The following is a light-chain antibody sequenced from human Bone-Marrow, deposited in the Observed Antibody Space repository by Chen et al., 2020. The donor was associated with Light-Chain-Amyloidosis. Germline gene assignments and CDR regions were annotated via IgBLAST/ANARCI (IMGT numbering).Light chain of an antibody. V-gene: IGLV2-14*03. Sequence: QSALAQPASVSGSPGQSLTISGTGTSSDVGGYNYVSWYQQHPGKAPKLMIYDVSNRPSGVSNRFSGSKSGNTASLTISGLQAEDEADYYCSSYTSSRTPYVFGAGTKVTVL. CDR2: DVS. J-gene: IGLJ1*01. CDR1: SSDVGGYNY. CDR3: SSYTSSRTPYV.